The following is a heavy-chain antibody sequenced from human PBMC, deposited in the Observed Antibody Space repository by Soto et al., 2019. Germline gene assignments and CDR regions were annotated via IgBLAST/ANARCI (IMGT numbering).Heavy chain of an antibody. J-gene: IGHJ4*02. CDR2: ISYDGSNK. CDR1: GFTFSSYA. V-gene: IGHV3-30-3*01. D-gene: IGHD5-12*01. CDR3: ARGRLEMATITLYY. Sequence: GGSLRLSCAASGFTFSSYAMHWVRQASGKGLEWVAVISYDGSNKYYADSVKGRFTISRDNSKNTLYLQMNSLRAEDTAVYYCARGRLEMATITLYYWGRGTLVTSPQ.